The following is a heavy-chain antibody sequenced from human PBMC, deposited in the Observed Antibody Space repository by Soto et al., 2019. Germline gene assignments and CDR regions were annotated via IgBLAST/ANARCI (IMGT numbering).Heavy chain of an antibody. Sequence: PGGSLRLSCAASGFTFSSYGMHWVRQAPGKGLEWVAVISYDGSNKYYADSVKGRFTISRDNSKNTLYLQMNSLRAEDTAVYYCAKAGYSGPMSQRYYGMDVWGQGTTVTVSS. CDR2: ISYDGSNK. V-gene: IGHV3-30*18. CDR1: GFTFSSYG. J-gene: IGHJ6*02. CDR3: AKAGYSGPMSQRYYGMDV. D-gene: IGHD6-13*01.